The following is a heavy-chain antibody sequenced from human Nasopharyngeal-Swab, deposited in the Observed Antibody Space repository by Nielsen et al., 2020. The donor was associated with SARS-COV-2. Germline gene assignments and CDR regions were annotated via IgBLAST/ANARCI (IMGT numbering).Heavy chain of an antibody. Sequence: SETLSLTCAVYGGSFSGYYWSWIRQPPGKGLEWIGEINHSGSTSYNPSLKSRVTISVDTSKNQFSLKLSSVTAADTAVYYCATGRVVTASSRIFGYFNYWGQGTLVTVSS. CDR3: ATGRVVTASSRIFGYFNY. CDR2: INHSGST. V-gene: IGHV4-34*01. CDR1: GGSFSGYY. D-gene: IGHD2-21*02. J-gene: IGHJ4*02.